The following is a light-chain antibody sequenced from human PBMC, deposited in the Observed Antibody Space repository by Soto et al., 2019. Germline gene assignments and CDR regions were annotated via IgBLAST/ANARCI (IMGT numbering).Light chain of an antibody. CDR1: QSLLHSNGYNY. Sequence: DIVMTQSPLSLPVTPGETASISCRSSQSLLHSNGYNYLDWYLQKPGQSPQLLIYLGSSRASGVPDRFSGGGSGTDFTLKISRVEAEDVGIYYCMQALQTPPTFGQGTKLEIK. V-gene: IGKV2-28*01. J-gene: IGKJ1*01. CDR2: LGS. CDR3: MQALQTPPT.